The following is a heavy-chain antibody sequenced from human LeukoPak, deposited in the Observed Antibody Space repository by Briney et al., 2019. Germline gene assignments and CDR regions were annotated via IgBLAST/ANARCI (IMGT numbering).Heavy chain of an antibody. Sequence: SETLSLTCTVSGGSISSYYWSWIRQPPGKGLEWIGYIYYSGSTNYNPSLKSRVTISVDTSKNQFSLKLSSVTAADTAVYYCASYKRNASDIWGQGTMVTVSS. J-gene: IGHJ3*02. D-gene: IGHD1-1*01. V-gene: IGHV4-59*01. CDR2: IYYSGST. CDR1: GGSISSYY. CDR3: ASYKRNASDI.